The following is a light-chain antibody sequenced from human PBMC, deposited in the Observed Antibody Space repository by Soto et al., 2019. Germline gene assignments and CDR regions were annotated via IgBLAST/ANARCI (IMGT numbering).Light chain of an antibody. J-gene: IGKJ1*01. V-gene: IGKV1-5*01. Sequence: EIQLIESHSTLSASVGDRVTITCRASQSISSWLAWYQQKPGKAPKLLIYDASSLESGVPSRFSGSGSGTEFTLTISSLQPDDFATYYCQQYNSYSATFGHGTKVDIK. CDR2: DAS. CDR1: QSISSW. CDR3: QQYNSYSAT.